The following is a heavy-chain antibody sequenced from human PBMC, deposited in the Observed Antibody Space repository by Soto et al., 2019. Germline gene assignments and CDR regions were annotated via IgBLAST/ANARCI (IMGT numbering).Heavy chain of an antibody. CDR1: GGSFSGYY. CDR3: ARGRGRRDIVATTHPRTDSGLVY. Sequence: QVQLQQWGAGLLKPSETLSLTCAVYGGSFSGYYWSWIRQPPGKGLEWIGEINHSGSTNYNPSLRSRVTISVDTSKNQFSLKLSSVTAADTAVYYCARGRGRRDIVATTHPRTDSGLVYWGQGTLVTVSS. V-gene: IGHV4-34*01. CDR2: INHSGST. D-gene: IGHD5-12*01. J-gene: IGHJ4*02.